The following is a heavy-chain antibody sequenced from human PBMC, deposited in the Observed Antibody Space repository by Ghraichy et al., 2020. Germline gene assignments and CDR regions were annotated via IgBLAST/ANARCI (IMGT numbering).Heavy chain of an antibody. CDR2: IYTSGST. CDR1: GGSISSGSYY. CDR3: ARDRRQLVKTYYYYYGMDV. V-gene: IGHV4-61*02. D-gene: IGHD6-13*01. Sequence: SQTLSLTCTVSGGSISSGSYYWSWIRQPAGKGLEWIGRIYTSGSTNYNPSLKSRVTISVDTSKNQFSLKLSSVTAADTAVYYCARDRRQLVKTYYYYYGMDVWGQGTTVTVSS. J-gene: IGHJ6*02.